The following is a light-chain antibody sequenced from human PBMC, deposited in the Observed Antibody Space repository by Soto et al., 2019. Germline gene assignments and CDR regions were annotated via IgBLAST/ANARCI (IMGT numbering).Light chain of an antibody. CDR1: QSVSDY. Sequence: DVQMTQSPSSVSASVGDRVTLTCRASQSVSDYLNWYLQKPGKAPELLIYAASTLQSGVPSRFSGSGSGTDFSLTISSLRPEDFATYSCQQTYISPYTFGQGTKLEIK. J-gene: IGKJ2*01. V-gene: IGKV1-39*01. CDR2: AAS. CDR3: QQTYISPYT.